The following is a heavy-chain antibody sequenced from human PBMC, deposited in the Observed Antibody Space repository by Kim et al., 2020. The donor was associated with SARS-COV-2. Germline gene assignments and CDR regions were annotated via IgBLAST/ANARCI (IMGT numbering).Heavy chain of an antibody. CDR1: GFTFSSYS. D-gene: IGHD6-19*01. CDR2: ISSSSGTI. J-gene: IGHJ6*02. Sequence: GGSLRLSCAASGFTFSSYSMNWVRQAPGKGLEWVSYISSSSGTIYYADSVKGRFTISRDNAKNSLYLQMNSLRDEDTAVYYCARVRQGCSSGWCYYYYGMDVWGQGTTVTVSS. V-gene: IGHV3-48*02. CDR3: ARVRQGCSSGWCYYYYGMDV.